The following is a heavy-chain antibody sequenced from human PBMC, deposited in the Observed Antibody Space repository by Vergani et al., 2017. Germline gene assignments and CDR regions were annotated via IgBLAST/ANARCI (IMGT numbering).Heavy chain of an antibody. CDR3: ARGGRGDGYHYLFDY. CDR1: GDTFTKYG. CDR2: IGANDGNT. J-gene: IGHJ4*02. Sequence: QLVQSAAEVKKPGASVKVSCQTSGDTFTKYGFSWVRQAPGQGLEWVGWIGANDGNTNDAQKFQGRVFMTTDTSTRTVYMELRSLRFDDTAIYYCARGGRGDGYHYLFDYWGQGTLVTVSS. D-gene: IGHD5-24*01. V-gene: IGHV1-18*01.